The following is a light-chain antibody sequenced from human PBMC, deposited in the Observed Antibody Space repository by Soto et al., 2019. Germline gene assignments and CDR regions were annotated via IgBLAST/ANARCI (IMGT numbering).Light chain of an antibody. CDR1: QSVSSSY. V-gene: IGKV3-20*01. CDR2: GAS. J-gene: IGKJ4*01. CDR3: HQYGSSPIT. Sequence: EIVLTQSPGTLSLSPGERATLSCRASQSVSSSYLAWYQQKPGQAPRLLIYGASSRATGIPDRFSGSGSGTDFTLTISRLEPEDFAVYYCHQYGSSPITFGGVTKVEIK.